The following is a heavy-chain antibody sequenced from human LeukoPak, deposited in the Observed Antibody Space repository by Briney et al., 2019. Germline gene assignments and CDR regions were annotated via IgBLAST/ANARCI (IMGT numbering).Heavy chain of an antibody. J-gene: IGHJ4*02. V-gene: IGHV1-2*02. CDR3: ARDRGPSRRGIVVVPAAIYFDY. CDR2: INPNSGGT. Sequence: GASVKVSCKASGYTFTGYYMHWVRQAPGQGLEWMGWINPNSGGTNYAQKFQGRVTMTRGTSISTAYMELSRLRSDDTAVYYCARDRGPSRRGIVVVPAAIYFDYWGQGTLVTVSS. D-gene: IGHD2-2*01. CDR1: GYTFTGYY.